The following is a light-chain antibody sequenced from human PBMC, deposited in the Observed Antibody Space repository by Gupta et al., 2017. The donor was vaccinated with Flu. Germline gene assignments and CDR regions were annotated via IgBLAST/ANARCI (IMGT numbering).Light chain of an antibody. CDR1: ETISSY. V-gene: IGKV1-39*01. J-gene: IGKJ2*01. CDR3: QQTFDTPYT. CDR2: AAS. Sequence: DIQMTQSPSALPASVGYRVTITCRASETISSYLNWIQQKPGKAPKLLIYAASYLQRGVPSRFNGGGSGTDFTLTITDLQPEDSATYFCQQTFDTPYTFGQGT.